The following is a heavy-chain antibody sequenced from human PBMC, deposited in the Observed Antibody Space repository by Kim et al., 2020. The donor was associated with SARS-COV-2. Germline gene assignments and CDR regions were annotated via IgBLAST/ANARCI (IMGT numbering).Heavy chain of an antibody. CDR2: IYYSGST. D-gene: IGHD3-10*01. CDR3: ARSLLLLWFGELALPFA. J-gene: IGHJ5*02. Sequence: TLSLTFTPPPGSISSSSYYWGWIRQPPGKGLEWIGSIYYSGSTYYNPSLKSRVTISVDTSKNQFSLKLSSVTAADTAVYYCARSLLLLWFGELALPFAWGQGTLVTVSS. CDR1: PGSISSSSYY. V-gene: IGHV4-39*01.